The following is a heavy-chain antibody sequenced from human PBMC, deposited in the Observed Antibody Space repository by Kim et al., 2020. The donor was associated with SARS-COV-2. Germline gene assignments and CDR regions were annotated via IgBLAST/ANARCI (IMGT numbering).Heavy chain of an antibody. J-gene: IGHJ4*02. V-gene: IGHV3-33*06. D-gene: IGHD5-18*01. CDR3: AKEGESGYSYGYFFDY. Sequence: SVKGRFTISRDNSKNTLYLQMNSLRAEDTAVYYCAKEGESGYSYGYFFDYWGQGTLVTVSS.